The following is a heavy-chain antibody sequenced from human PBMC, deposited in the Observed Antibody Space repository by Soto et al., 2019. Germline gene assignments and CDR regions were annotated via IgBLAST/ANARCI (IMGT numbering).Heavy chain of an antibody. J-gene: IGHJ3*02. V-gene: IGHV4-61*01. CDR1: GGSVSSGSYY. CDR2: IYYSGST. D-gene: IGHD3-22*01. Sequence: PSETLSLTCTVSGGSVSSGSYYWSWIRQPPGKGLEWIGYIYYSGSTNYNPSLKSRVTISVDTSKNQFSLKLSSVTAADTAVYYCARETYYYDSSGYLARAAAFDIWGQGTMVTVSS. CDR3: ARETYYYDSSGYLARAAAFDI.